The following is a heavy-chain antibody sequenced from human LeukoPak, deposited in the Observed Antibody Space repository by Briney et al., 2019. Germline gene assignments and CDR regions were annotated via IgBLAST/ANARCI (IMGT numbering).Heavy chain of an antibody. D-gene: IGHD3-22*01. CDR1: VYTFTGYY. J-gene: IGHJ3*02. V-gene: IGHV1-2*02. CDR3: ASSQNYYDSSGYPIRDNSWGAFDI. Sequence: ASVKVSCTASVYTFTGYYMHWVRQAPGQGLEWMGWINPNSGGTNYAQKFQGRVTMTRDTSISTAYMELSRLRSDDTAVYYCASSQNYYDSSGYPIRDNSWGAFDIWGQGTMVTVSS. CDR2: INPNSGGT.